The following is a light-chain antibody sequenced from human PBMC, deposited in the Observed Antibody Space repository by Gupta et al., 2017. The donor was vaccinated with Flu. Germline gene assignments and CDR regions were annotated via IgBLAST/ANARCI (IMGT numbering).Light chain of an antibody. V-gene: IGLV3-21*03. J-gene: IGLJ2*01. CDR2: DDT. CDR1: NIGSKS. CDR3: QVWDSSSDHVV. Sequence: SYVLTQPPSVSVPPGRTASTNCGGNNIGSKSVHLHQQKPGQAPALVVYDDTDRPSGIPERFSGANSGNTATLTISRVEAGDEADYYCQVWDSSSDHVVFGGGTKLTVL.